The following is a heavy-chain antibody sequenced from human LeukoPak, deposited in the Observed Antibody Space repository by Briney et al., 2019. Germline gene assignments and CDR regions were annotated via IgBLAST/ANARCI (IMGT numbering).Heavy chain of an antibody. Sequence: PGGSLRLSCAASGFTFSSYAMSWVRQAPGKGLEWVSAISGSGGSTYYADSVKGRFTISRDNSKNTLYLQMNSLRAEDTAVYYCAREGDGSGSYPYYFDYWGQGTLVTVSS. CDR2: ISGSGGST. D-gene: IGHD3-10*01. CDR1: GFTFSSYA. J-gene: IGHJ4*02. V-gene: IGHV3-23*01. CDR3: AREGDGSGSYPYYFDY.